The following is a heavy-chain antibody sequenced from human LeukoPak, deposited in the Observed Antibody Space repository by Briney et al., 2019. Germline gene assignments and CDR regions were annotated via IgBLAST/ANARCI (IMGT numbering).Heavy chain of an antibody. CDR1: GYSFTSYW. Sequence: GESLKISCKGSGYSFTSYWIGWVRQMPGKGLEWMGIIYPGDSDTRYSPSFQGQVTISADKSISTAYLQWSNLKASDTAMYYCARTGDTVDTAMVDAFDIWGQGTMVTVSS. CDR3: ARTGDTVDTAMVDAFDI. V-gene: IGHV5-51*01. D-gene: IGHD5-18*01. CDR2: IYPGDSDT. J-gene: IGHJ3*02.